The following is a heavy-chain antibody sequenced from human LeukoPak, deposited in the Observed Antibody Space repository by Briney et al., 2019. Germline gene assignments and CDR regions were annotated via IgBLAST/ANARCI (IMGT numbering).Heavy chain of an antibody. Sequence: GGSLRLSCAASGFTFSGSATHWVRQASGKGLEWVGRIRSKANSYATAYAASVKGSVTISRDDSKNTAYLQMNSLKTEDTAVYYCSKADYWGQGTLVTVSS. CDR3: SKADY. V-gene: IGHV3-73*01. CDR1: GFTFSGSA. CDR2: IRSKANSYAT. J-gene: IGHJ4*02.